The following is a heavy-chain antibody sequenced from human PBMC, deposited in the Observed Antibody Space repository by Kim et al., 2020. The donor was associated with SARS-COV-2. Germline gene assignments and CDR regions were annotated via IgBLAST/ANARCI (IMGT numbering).Heavy chain of an antibody. D-gene: IGHD6-13*01. Sequence: SETLSLTCTVSGGSISSGGYYWSWIRQHPGKGLEWIGYIYYSGSTYYNPSLKSRVTISVDTSKNQFSLKLSSVTAADTAVYYCARDSGIAGNWSVHYYYGMDVWGQGTTVTVSS. CDR2: IYYSGST. J-gene: IGHJ6*02. V-gene: IGHV4-31*03. CDR1: GGSISSGGYY. CDR3: ARDSGIAGNWSVHYYYGMDV.